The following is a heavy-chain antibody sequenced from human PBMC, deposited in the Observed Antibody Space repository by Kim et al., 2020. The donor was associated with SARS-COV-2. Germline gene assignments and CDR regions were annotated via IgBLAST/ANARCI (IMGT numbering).Heavy chain of an antibody. D-gene: IGHD6-19*01. CDR2: IKQDGSVK. V-gene: IGHV3-7*01. CDR1: EFTFSTYW. J-gene: IGHJ4*02. Sequence: GGSLRLSCAASEFTFSTYWMGWVRQAPGKGLEWVANIKQDGSVKYYVDSVRGRFTISRDNANNSLFLQMNSLRAEDTAVYYCARVTYSSAWYFDYWGQGTLVTVSS. CDR3: ARVTYSSAWYFDY.